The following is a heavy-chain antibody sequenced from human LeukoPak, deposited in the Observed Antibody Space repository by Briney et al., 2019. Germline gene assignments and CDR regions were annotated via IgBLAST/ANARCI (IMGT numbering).Heavy chain of an antibody. V-gene: IGHV3-66*01. CDR1: GFTVSSNY. CDR3: ARSYDSSGYYSFDY. J-gene: IGHJ4*02. D-gene: IGHD3-22*01. Sequence: GGSLRLSCALSGFTVSSNYMSWVRETPGKGLEWVSVIYSGGSTYYADSVKGRFTISRDNSKNSLYLQMNSLRAEDTAVYYCARSYDSSGYYSFDYWGQGTLVNVSS. CDR2: IYSGGST.